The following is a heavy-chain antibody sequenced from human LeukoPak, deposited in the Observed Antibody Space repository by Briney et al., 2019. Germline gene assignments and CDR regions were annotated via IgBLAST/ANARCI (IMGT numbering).Heavy chain of an antibody. CDR2: INHSGST. CDR1: GGSFSGYY. Sequence: SETLSLTCAVYGGSFSGYYWSWIRQPPGKGLEWIGEINHSGSTNYNPSLKSRVTISVDTSKNQFSLKLSSVTAADTAVYFCARAQARYGDYLGFGAFDIWGQGTMATVSS. J-gene: IGHJ3*02. V-gene: IGHV4-34*01. D-gene: IGHD4-17*01. CDR3: ARAQARYGDYLGFGAFDI.